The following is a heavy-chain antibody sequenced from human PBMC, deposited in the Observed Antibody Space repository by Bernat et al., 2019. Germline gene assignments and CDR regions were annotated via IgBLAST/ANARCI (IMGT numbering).Heavy chain of an antibody. V-gene: IGHV4-34*01. D-gene: IGHD3-22*01. CDR1: GGSFSGYY. CDR3: ARGRPYYYVSSGYYSYFDY. Sequence: QVQLQQWGAGLLKPSETLSLTCAVYGGSFSGYYWSWIRQPPGKGLEWIGEINHSGSTNYNPSLKSRVTISVDTSKNQFSLKLSSVTAADTAVYYCARGRPYYYVSSGYYSYFDYWGQGTLVTVSS. J-gene: IGHJ4*02. CDR2: INHSGST.